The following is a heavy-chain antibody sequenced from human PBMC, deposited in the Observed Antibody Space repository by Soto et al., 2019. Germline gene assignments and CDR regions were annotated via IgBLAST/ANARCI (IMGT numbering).Heavy chain of an antibody. V-gene: IGHV3-74*01. CDR3: ARGDGDYYDGNGYLGRH. CDR1: GFTFSSYW. Sequence: EVQLVESGGGLVQPGGSLRLSCAASGFTFSSYWMHWVRQAPGKGLVWVSRIKSDGSETYYADSVKGRLTISRDNAKNTLYLQMNSQRAEDTAVYYCARGDGDYYDGNGYLGRHWGQGALVTVSS. CDR2: IKSDGSET. J-gene: IGHJ4*02. D-gene: IGHD3-22*01.